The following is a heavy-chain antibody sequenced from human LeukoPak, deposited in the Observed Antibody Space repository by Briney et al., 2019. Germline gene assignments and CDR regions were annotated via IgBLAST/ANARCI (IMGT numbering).Heavy chain of an antibody. CDR2: ISSSGSTI. V-gene: IGHV3-48*04. J-gene: IGHJ3*02. CDR3: ARVLTGYGWAFDI. D-gene: IGHD5-18*01. CDR1: GFTFSSYS. Sequence: GGSLRLSCAASGFTFSSYSMNWVRQAPGKGLEWVSYISSSGSTIYYADSVKGRFTISRDNAKNSLYLQMNSLRAEDTAVYYCARVLTGYGWAFDIWGQGTMVTVSS.